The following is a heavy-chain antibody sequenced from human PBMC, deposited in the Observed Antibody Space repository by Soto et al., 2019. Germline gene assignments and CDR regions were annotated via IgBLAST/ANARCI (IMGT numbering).Heavy chain of an antibody. V-gene: IGHV4-34*01. CDR1: GGSFSGYY. D-gene: IGHD3-10*01. J-gene: IGHJ6*02. Sequence: SETLSLTCAVYGGSFSGYYWSWIRQPPGKGLEWIGEINHSGSTNYNPSLKSRVTISVDTSKDQFSLKLSSVTAADTAVYYCARGGTLWLGELLAPVSYYYYGMDVWGQGTTVTVSS. CDR2: INHSGST. CDR3: ARGGTLWLGELLAPVSYYYYGMDV.